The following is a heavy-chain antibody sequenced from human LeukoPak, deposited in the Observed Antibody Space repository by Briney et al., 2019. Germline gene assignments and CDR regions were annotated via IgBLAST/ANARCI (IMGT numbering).Heavy chain of an antibody. Sequence: SETLSLTCTVSGGSISSGGYYWSWIRQPAGKGLDWIGRIYTSGSTNYNPSLKSRVTISLDTSKNQFSLKLSSVTAADTAVYYCANSIDLDYGDHYFDYWGQGALVTISS. J-gene: IGHJ4*02. CDR3: ANSIDLDYGDHYFDY. CDR2: IYTSGST. V-gene: IGHV4-61*02. CDR1: GGSISSGGYY. D-gene: IGHD4-17*01.